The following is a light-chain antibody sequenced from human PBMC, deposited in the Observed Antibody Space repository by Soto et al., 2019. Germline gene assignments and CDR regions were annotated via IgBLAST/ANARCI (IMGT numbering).Light chain of an antibody. CDR2: EVV. Sequence: QSVLTQPPSASGSPGQSVTISCTGTKSDIGVYDFVSWYQHHPGKAPRLIIYEVVQRPSGVPGRFSGSKSGNTASLTVSGLQAADEADYFGKSYAGSNTYVFGSGTKLTVL. J-gene: IGLJ1*01. CDR3: KSYAGSNTYV. V-gene: IGLV2-8*01. CDR1: KSDIGVYDF.